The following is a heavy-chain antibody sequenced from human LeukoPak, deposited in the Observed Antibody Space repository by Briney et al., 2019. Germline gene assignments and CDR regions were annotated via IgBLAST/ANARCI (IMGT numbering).Heavy chain of an antibody. J-gene: IGHJ4*02. Sequence: GGSLRLPCAASGFTFGSYAMYWVRQAPGKGLEGVSGISGSGGSTFYADSVKGRFTISRDNSENTVYLQMNSLRADDTAVYYCAKTTAGYSSGRYPGWPVDYWGQGTLVTVSS. CDR2: ISGSGGST. CDR3: AKTTAGYSSGRYPGWPVDY. CDR1: GFTFGSYA. D-gene: IGHD6-19*01. V-gene: IGHV3-23*01.